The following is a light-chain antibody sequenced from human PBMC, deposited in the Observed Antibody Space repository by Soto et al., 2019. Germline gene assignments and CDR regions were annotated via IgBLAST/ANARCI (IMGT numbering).Light chain of an antibody. J-gene: IGKJ4*01. CDR2: AAS. CDR1: QGISNY. Sequence: DIQMTQSPSSLSASVGDRVTITCRASQGISNYLAWYQQKPGKVPKLLIYAASTLQSGVPARFSGSGSGTDFTLNISILQPEDVATYYCQKYNSAPLTFGEGTTVEIK. V-gene: IGKV1-27*01. CDR3: QKYNSAPLT.